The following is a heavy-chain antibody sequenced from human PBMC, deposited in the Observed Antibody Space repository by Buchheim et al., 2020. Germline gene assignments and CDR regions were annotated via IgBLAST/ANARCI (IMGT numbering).Heavy chain of an antibody. J-gene: IGHJ6*02. V-gene: IGHV4-34*01. CDR1: GGSFSAYY. Sequence: QVQLQQWGAGLLKPSETLSLTCAVYGGSFSAYYWSWIRQPPGKGLEWIGEINHSGSTNYNPSLKSRVTISVDTSKNQFSLKLSSVTAADTAVYYCARGANYCSSTSCYYYGMDVWGQGTT. CDR2: INHSGST. CDR3: ARGANYCSSTSCYYYGMDV. D-gene: IGHD2-2*01.